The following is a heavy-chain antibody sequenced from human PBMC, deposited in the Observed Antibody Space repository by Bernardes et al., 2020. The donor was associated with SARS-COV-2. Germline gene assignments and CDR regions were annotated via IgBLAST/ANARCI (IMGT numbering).Heavy chain of an antibody. J-gene: IGHJ4*02. CDR1: GLTVRNTY. Sequence: GSLRLSCAASGLTVRNTYLSWVRQAPGKGLEWVSVIYSDGSTNYADSVKGRFTLSRDNSKNTLYLQMNSLRVEDTAVYYCARVGYYSGWYLDYWGQGILVTVSS. CDR3: ARVGYYSGWYLDY. CDR2: IYSDGST. D-gene: IGHD6-19*01. V-gene: IGHV3-66*01.